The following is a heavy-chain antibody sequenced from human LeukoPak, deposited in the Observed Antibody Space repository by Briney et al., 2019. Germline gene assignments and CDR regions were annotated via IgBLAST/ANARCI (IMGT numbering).Heavy chain of an antibody. D-gene: IGHD3-3*01. CDR1: GGSTSSYY. J-gene: IGHJ4*02. CDR3: AREGGFYRPLDY. CDR2: IYTSGST. V-gene: IGHV4-4*07. Sequence: SETLSLTCTVSGGSTSSYYWSWIRQPAGKGLEWIGRIYTSGSTNYNPSLKSRVTMSVDTSKNQFSLKLTSVTAADTAVYYCAREGGFYRPLDYLGQGTLVTVSS.